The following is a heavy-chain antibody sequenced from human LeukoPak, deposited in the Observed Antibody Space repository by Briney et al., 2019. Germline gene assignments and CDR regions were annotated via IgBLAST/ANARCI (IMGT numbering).Heavy chain of an antibody. CDR2: INPNSGGT. CDR1: GYTFTGFY. CDR3: ARDRYYDTSGDY. D-gene: IGHD3-22*01. Sequence: ASVKVSCKASGYTFTGFYIHWVRQAPGQGLEWMGRINPNSGGTNYAQKFQGRVSVTRDTSISTAYMEVSRLRSDDTAVYYCARDRYYDTSGDYWGQGTLVTVSS. V-gene: IGHV1-2*06. J-gene: IGHJ4*02.